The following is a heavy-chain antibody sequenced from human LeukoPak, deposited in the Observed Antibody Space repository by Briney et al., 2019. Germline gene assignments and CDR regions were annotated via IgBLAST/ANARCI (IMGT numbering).Heavy chain of an antibody. V-gene: IGHV1-2*02. CDR3: ATQRGSYLWGTDFDY. D-gene: IGHD3-16*01. J-gene: IGHJ4*02. Sequence: GASVKVSCKASGYTFTGYYMHWVRQAPGKGLEWMGWINPNSGDTKYAQKFQGRVTMTRDTSISTAYMELSRLKSDDTAVYYCATQRGSYLWGTDFDYWGQGTLVTVSS. CDR1: GYTFTGYY. CDR2: INPNSGDT.